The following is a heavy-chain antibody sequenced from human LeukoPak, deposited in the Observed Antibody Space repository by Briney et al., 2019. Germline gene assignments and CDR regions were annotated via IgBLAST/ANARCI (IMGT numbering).Heavy chain of an antibody. CDR1: GFTFSSYW. D-gene: IGHD3-16*01. V-gene: IGHV3-74*01. CDR3: ARGGGPLGDY. CDR2: INTDGITT. Sequence: GGSLTLSCAASGFTFSSYWMHWVRHAPGKGLVWVSRINTDGITTSHADCVKGRFTISRDKAKDTLYLQMNSLRAEDTAVYYCARGGGPLGDYWGQGTLVTVSS. J-gene: IGHJ4*02.